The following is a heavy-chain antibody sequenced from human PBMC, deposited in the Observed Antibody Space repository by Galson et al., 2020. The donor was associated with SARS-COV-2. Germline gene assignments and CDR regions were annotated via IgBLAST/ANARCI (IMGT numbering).Heavy chain of an antibody. J-gene: IGHJ3*02. CDR1: GAYITPYY. CDR3: ARDTHNLKVGPAFDAFDI. D-gene: IGHD1-26*01. Sequence: SETLSLTCIVSGAYITPYYWSWIRQTPGKGLEWIGYIYSDGSTLYNPSLQSRVTISVDTSKNQYSLRLSSVTAADTAMYFCARDTHNLKVGPAFDAFDIWGQGTMVTVSS. V-gene: IGHV4-59*01. CDR2: IYSDGST.